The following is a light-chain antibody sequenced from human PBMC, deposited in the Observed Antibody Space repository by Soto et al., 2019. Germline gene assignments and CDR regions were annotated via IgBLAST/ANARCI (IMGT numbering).Light chain of an antibody. CDR3: QQYYGSPYT. V-gene: IGKV4-1*01. Sequence: DIVMTHSPDSLAVSLGGRATINCKSSQRVLSSSNNKNYLAWYQQKPGQPPNLLLDWASTRASGVPDRFSGSGSGTDFTLTITSLQAEDVALYYCQQYYGSPYTFGQGTKLEI. CDR2: WAS. J-gene: IGKJ2*01. CDR1: QRVLSSSNNKNY.